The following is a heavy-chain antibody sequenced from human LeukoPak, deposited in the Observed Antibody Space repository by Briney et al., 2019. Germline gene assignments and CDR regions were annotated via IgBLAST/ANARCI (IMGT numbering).Heavy chain of an antibody. CDR3: AREVGGGSSWYIDY. CDR1: GFTFSSYG. CDR2: IRYDGSNK. J-gene: IGHJ4*02. V-gene: IGHV3-30*02. D-gene: IGHD6-13*01. Sequence: GGSLRLSCAASGFTFSSYGMHWVRQAPGKGLEWVAFIRYDGSNKYYADSVKGRFTISRDNAKNSLYLQMNSLRAEDTAVYYCAREVGGGSSWYIDYWGQGTLVTVSS.